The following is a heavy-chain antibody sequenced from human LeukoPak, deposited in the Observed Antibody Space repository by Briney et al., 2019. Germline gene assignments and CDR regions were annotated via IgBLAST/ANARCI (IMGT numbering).Heavy chain of an antibody. Sequence: SETLSLTRTVSGGSISSYYWSWIRQPPGKGLEWIGYIYYSGSTNYNPSLKSRVTISVDTSKNQFSLKLSSVTAADTAVYYCARYSYDILTGYPKGWFDPWGQGTLVTVSS. CDR2: IYYSGST. D-gene: IGHD3-9*01. V-gene: IGHV4-59*01. CDR3: ARYSYDILTGYPKGWFDP. J-gene: IGHJ5*02. CDR1: GGSISSYY.